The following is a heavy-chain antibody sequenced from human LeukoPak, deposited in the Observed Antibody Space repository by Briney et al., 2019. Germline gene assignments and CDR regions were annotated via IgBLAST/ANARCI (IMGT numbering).Heavy chain of an antibody. CDR3: ARDIPYSYGFSDY. D-gene: IGHD5-18*01. CDR1: GGSFSGYY. CDR2: INHSGST. J-gene: IGHJ4*02. Sequence: SETLSPTCAVYGGSFSGYYWSWIRQPPGKGLEWIGEINHSGSTNYNPSLKSRVTISVDTSKNQFSLKLSSVTAADTAVYYCARDIPYSYGFSDYWGQGTLSPSPQ. V-gene: IGHV4-34*01.